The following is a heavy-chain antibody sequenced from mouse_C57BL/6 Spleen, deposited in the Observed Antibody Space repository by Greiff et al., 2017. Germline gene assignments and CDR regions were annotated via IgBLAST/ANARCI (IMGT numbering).Heavy chain of an antibody. CDR1: GFNIKDDY. CDR2: IDPENGDT. CDR3: TKGTTDFDY. J-gene: IGHJ2*01. V-gene: IGHV14-4*01. D-gene: IGHD1-1*01. Sequence: VQLQQSGAELVRPGASVKLSCTASGFNIKDDYMHWVKQRPEQGLEWIGWIDPENGDTEYASKLQGKATITADTSSNTAYLQLSSLTSEDTAVYYCTKGTTDFDYWGQGTTLTVSS.